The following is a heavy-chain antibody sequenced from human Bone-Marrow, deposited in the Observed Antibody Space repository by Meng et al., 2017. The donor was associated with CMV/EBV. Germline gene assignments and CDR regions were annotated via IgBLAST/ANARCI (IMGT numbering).Heavy chain of an antibody. CDR2: IYYSGST. CDR1: GGSFSGYY. Sequence: SETLSLTCAVYGGSFSGYYWSWIRQPPGKGLEWIGYIYYSGSTNYNPSLKSRVTISVDTSKNQFSLKLSSVTAADTAVYYCAREVVVVPAAISWFDPWGQGTLVTSPQ. V-gene: IGHV4-59*01. D-gene: IGHD2-2*02. J-gene: IGHJ5*02. CDR3: AREVVVVPAAISWFDP.